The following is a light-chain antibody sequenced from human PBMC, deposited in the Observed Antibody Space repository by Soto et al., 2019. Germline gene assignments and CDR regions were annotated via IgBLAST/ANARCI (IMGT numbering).Light chain of an antibody. CDR2: GAS. CDR3: QQYSSWSYT. CDR1: QSVSSN. Sequence: EIVMTQSPATLSVSPGERATLSCRASQSVSSNLDWYQQKPGQAPRLLLYGASTRAAGIPARFIGSGSETDFTLTISSLESEEFAVYYCQQYSSWSYTFGQGTKLEIK. V-gene: IGKV3-15*01. J-gene: IGKJ2*01.